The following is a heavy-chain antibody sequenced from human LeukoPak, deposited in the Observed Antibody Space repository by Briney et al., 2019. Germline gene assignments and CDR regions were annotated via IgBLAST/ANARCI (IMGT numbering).Heavy chain of an antibody. J-gene: IGHJ4*02. D-gene: IGHD6-6*01. CDR2: ISYDGSNK. Sequence: PGRSLRLSCAASGFTFSSYGMHWVRQAPGKGLEWVAVISYDGSNKYYADSVKGRFTISRDNSKNTLYLQMNSLRAEDTAVYYCARGSHYFDYWGQGTLVTVSS. CDR3: ARGSHYFDY. V-gene: IGHV3-30*19. CDR1: GFTFSSYG.